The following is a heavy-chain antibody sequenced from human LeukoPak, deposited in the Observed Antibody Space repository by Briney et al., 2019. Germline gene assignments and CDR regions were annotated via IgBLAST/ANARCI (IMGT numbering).Heavy chain of an antibody. Sequence: HPGGSLRLSCAASGFTLNRYWMSWVRQAPGKGLEWVANINEDGGERHYVDPVKGRFTISRDNAKNSLYLQMNSLRAEDTAVYYCARGGNLENWGGGTLVTVSS. CDR1: GFTLNRYW. V-gene: IGHV3-7*01. CDR3: ARGGNLEN. J-gene: IGHJ4*02. CDR2: INEDGGER. D-gene: IGHD1-14*01.